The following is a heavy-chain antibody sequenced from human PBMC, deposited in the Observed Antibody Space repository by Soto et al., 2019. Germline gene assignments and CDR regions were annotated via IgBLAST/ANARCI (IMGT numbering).Heavy chain of an antibody. D-gene: IGHD3-3*01. Sequence: GASVKVSCEASGYTFTSYAMHWVRQAPGQRLEWMGWINAGNGNTKYSQKFQGRVTITRDTSASTAYMELSSLRSEDTAVYYCPRSDTIFGVVSLRWDYSGQGTLVT. J-gene: IGHJ4*02. CDR1: GYTFTSYA. V-gene: IGHV1-3*01. CDR2: INAGNGNT. CDR3: PRSDTIFGVVSLRWDY.